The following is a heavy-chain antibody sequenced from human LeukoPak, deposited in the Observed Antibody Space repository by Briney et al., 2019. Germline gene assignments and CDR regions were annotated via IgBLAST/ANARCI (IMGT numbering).Heavy chain of an antibody. J-gene: IGHJ6*03. CDR3: ARGGYSYGQYYYYYYYMDV. CDR2: MNPNSGNT. Sequence: ASVKVSCKASGYTFTSYDINWVRQATGQGLEWMGWMNPNSGNTGYAQKFQGRVTITRNTSISTAYMELSSLRSEDTAVYYCARGGYSYGQYYYYYYYMDVWGKGTTVTVSS. CDR1: GYTFTSYD. D-gene: IGHD5-18*01. V-gene: IGHV1-8*03.